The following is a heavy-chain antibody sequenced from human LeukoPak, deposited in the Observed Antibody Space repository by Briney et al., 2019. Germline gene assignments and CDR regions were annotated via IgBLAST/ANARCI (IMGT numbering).Heavy chain of an antibody. CDR1: GGTFSSYA. V-gene: IGHV1-69*06. CDR2: IIPIFGTA. J-gene: IGHJ4*02. Sequence: SVKVSCKASGGTFSSYAISWVRQAPGQGLEWMGGIIPIFGTANYAQKFQGRVTITADKSTSTAYMELSSLRTEDTAVYYCAREGIHCGGDCYSDYWGQGTLVTVSS. D-gene: IGHD2-21*02. CDR3: AREGIHCGGDCYSDY.